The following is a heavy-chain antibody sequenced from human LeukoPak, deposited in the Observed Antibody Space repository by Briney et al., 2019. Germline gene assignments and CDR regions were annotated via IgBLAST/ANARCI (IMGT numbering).Heavy chain of an antibody. Sequence: PSETLSLTCTVSGGSISSYYWSWIRQPPGKGLEWIGYIYYSGSTNYNPSLKSRVTISVDTSKNQFSLKLSSVTAADTAVYYCARDWVTYDILTGYYPHWYFDLWGRGTLVTVSS. D-gene: IGHD3-9*01. J-gene: IGHJ2*01. CDR3: ARDWVTYDILTGYYPHWYFDL. CDR1: GGSISSYY. V-gene: IGHV4-59*12. CDR2: IYYSGST.